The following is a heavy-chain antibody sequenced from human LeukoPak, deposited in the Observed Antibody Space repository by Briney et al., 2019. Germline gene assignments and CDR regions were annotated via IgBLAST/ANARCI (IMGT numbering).Heavy chain of an antibody. CDR2: INHSGST. V-gene: IGHV4-34*01. D-gene: IGHD3-22*01. CDR3: ARDYMTGGYYYFDY. CDR1: GGSFSGYY. J-gene: IGHJ4*02. Sequence: PSETLSLTCAVYGGSFSGYYWSWIRQPPGKGLEWIGEINHSGSTNYNPSLKSRVTISVDTSKNQFSLKLSSVTAADTAVYYCARDYMTGGYYYFDYWGQGTLVTVSS.